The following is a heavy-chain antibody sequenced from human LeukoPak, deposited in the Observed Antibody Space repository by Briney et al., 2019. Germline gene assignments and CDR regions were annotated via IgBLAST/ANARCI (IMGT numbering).Heavy chain of an antibody. V-gene: IGHV3-23*01. D-gene: IGHD1-26*01. CDR1: GFTFSSYA. J-gene: IGHJ4*02. CDR2: ISGSGGST. CDR3: ARDDLRNHIVGATLGPDY. Sequence: GSLRLSCAASGFTFSSYAMSWVRQAPGKGLEWVSAISGSGGSTYYADSVKGRFTISRDNAKNSLYLQMNSLRAEDTAVYYCARDDLRNHIVGATLGPDYWGQGTLVTVSS.